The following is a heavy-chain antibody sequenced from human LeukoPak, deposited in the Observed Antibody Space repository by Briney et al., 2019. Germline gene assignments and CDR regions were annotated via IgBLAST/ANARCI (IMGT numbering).Heavy chain of an antibody. J-gene: IGHJ4*02. CDR1: GYTFTGYY. D-gene: IGHD3-3*01. V-gene: IGHV1-2*02. Sequence: GASVKVSCKASGYTFTGYYMHWVRQAPGQGLEWMGWINPNSGGTNYAQKFQGRVTMTRDTSISTAYMELSRLRSDDTAVYYCARLDITYYDFWSGYPPFDYWGPGTLVTVSS. CDR3: ARLDITYYDFWSGYPPFDY. CDR2: INPNSGGT.